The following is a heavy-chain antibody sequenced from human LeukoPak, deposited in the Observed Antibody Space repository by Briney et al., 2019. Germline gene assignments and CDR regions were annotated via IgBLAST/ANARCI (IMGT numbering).Heavy chain of an antibody. Sequence: SVKVSCKASGGTFSSYAISWVRQAPGQGLEWMGGTIPIFGTANYAQKFQGRVTITTDESTSTAYMELSSLGSEDTAVYYCARDHYGGNYNYYYYYMDVWGKGTTVTVSS. CDR2: TIPIFGTA. D-gene: IGHD4-23*01. CDR3: ARDHYGGNYNYYYYYMDV. CDR1: GGTFSSYA. V-gene: IGHV1-69*05. J-gene: IGHJ6*03.